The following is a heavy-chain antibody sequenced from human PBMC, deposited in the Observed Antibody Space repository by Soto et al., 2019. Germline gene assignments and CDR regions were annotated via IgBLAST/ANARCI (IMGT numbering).Heavy chain of an antibody. V-gene: IGHV6-1*01. CDR3: ARTRVYDSYNYYGMAV. Sequence: LSLTCAISGDSVSSNSFAWNWIRQSPSRGLEWLGRTYYRSKWYNDYAITVKSRITINPDTSKNQFSLQLNSVTPEDTAVYFCARTRVYDSYNYYGMAVWCQGTTVTV. CDR1: GDSVSSNSFA. CDR2: TYYRSKWYN. D-gene: IGHD3-3*01. J-gene: IGHJ6*02.